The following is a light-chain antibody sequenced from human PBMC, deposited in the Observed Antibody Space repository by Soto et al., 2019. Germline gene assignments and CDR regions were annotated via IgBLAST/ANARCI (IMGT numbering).Light chain of an antibody. CDR2: DVS. Sequence: QSALTQPASVSGSPGQPITISCTGTSSDVGGYNYVSWYQQHPGKAPKLMIYDVSNRPSGVSNRFSGSKSGNTASLTISGLQAEDEAYYYCSSYTSSSTPYVFGTGTKLTVL. V-gene: IGLV2-14*01. CDR1: SSDVGGYNY. CDR3: SSYTSSSTPYV. J-gene: IGLJ1*01.